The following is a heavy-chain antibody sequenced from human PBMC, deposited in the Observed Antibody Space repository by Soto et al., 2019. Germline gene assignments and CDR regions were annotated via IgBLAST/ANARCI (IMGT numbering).Heavy chain of an antibody. D-gene: IGHD1-26*01. CDR1: GFAFDDYY. V-gene: IGHV3-72*01. J-gene: IGHJ4*02. CDR2: TRDKPNNYAA. Sequence: EGQLVQSGGGLVQPGGSLRLSCTASGFAFDDYYMDWVRQVPGKGLEWIGRTRDKPNNYAAEYVESVKGRFTISRDASKDSMYLQMNTVKTEDTAVYYCARDTGGSYDYWGQGALVIVSS. CDR3: ARDTGGSYDY.